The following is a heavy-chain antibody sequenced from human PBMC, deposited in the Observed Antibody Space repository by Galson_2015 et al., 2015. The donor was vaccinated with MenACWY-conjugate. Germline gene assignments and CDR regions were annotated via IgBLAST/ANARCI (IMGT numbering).Heavy chain of an antibody. D-gene: IGHD3-9*01. V-gene: IGHV3-30*04. CDR1: GFTFSSYA. CDR3: ARGFASGYDAFDI. J-gene: IGHJ3*02. CDR2: ISYDGSNK. Sequence: SLRLSCAASGFTFSSYAMHWVRQAPGKGLEWVAVISYDGSNKYYADSVKGRFTISRDNSKNTLYLQMNSLRAEDTAVYYCARGFASGYDAFDIWGQGTLVTVSS.